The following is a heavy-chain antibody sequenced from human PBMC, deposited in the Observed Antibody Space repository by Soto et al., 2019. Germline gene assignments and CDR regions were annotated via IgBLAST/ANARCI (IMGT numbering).Heavy chain of an antibody. V-gene: IGHV3-74*01. CDR2: INSDGSST. CDR3: VRTILVVAAATREDY. D-gene: IGHD2-15*01. CDR1: GFTFSSYW. Sequence: EVQLVESGGGLVQPGGSLRLSCAASGFTFSSYWMHWVRQAPGKGLVWVSRINSDGSSTSYADSVKGRFTISRDNAKNTLYLQMNSLRAEDTAGYYCVRTILVVAAATREDYWGQGTLVTVSS. J-gene: IGHJ4*02.